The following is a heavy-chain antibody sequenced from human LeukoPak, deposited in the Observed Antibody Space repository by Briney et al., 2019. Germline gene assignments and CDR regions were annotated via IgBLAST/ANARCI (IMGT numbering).Heavy chain of an antibody. CDR2: IIPIFGTA. CDR3: ARVGMAVAGTFDY. V-gene: IGHV1-69*13. CDR1: GGTFSSYA. J-gene: IGHJ4*02. D-gene: IGHD6-19*01. Sequence: SVKVSCMASGGTFSSYAISWVRQAPGEGLEWMGGIIPIFGTANYAQKFQGRVTITADESTSTAYMELSSLRSEDTAVYYCARVGMAVAGTFDYWGQGTLVTVSS.